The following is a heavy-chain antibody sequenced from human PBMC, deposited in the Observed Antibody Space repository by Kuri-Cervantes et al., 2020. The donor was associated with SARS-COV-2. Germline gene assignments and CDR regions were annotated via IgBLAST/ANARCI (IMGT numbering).Heavy chain of an antibody. CDR3: ARVKAATTIFGVVTALDAFDI. CDR2: IYYSGST. V-gene: IGHV4-59*01. D-gene: IGHD3-3*01. Sequence: SETLSLTCAVYGGSFSGYYWSWIRQPPGKGLEWIGYIYYSGSTNYNPSLKSRVTISVDTSKNQFSLKLSSVTAADTAVYYCARVKAATTIFGVVTALDAFDIWGQGTMVTVSS. J-gene: IGHJ3*02. CDR1: GGSFSGYY.